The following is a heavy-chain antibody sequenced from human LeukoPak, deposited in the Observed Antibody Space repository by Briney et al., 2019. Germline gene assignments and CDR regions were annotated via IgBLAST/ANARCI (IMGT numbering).Heavy chain of an antibody. V-gene: IGHV6-1*01. Sequence: SQTLSHTCAISGHSVSSNRAAWHWTRQSPSRGLEWLGRTYYRCKWYNYYAVSVKSRITINPDTSKNQFSLQLNSVTPEDTAVYYCAKQSSGWQLDYWGQGTLVTVPS. CDR2: TYYRCKWYN. J-gene: IGHJ4*02. CDR1: GHSVSSNRAA. CDR3: AKQSSGWQLDY. D-gene: IGHD6-19*01.